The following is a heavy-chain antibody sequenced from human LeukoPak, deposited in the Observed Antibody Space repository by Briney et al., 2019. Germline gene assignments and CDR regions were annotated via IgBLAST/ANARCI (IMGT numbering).Heavy chain of an antibody. Sequence: SETLSLTCTVSGGSISSYYWSWIRQPPGKGLEWIGEINHSGSTNYNPSLKSRVTISVDTSKNQFSLKLSSVTAADTAVYYCASIARVGYSYDTTNDYWGQGTLDTVSP. CDR2: INHSGST. D-gene: IGHD5-18*01. V-gene: IGHV4-34*01. J-gene: IGHJ4*02. CDR3: ASIARVGYSYDTTNDY. CDR1: GGSISSYY.